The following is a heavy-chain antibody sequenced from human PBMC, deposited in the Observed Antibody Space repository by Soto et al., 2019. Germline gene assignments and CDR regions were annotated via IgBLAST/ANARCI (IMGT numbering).Heavy chain of an antibody. Sequence: LSLSCAASGYTFSSYAMSWVRQAPVSGLEWVSAISGSGGSTYYADSVKGRFTISTDNSKNTLYLQMNSLRADDTAVYYCAKSVPPGVVYSRSWHPPYYYYYGMDVWGQGTTVTVSS. CDR3: AKSVPPGVVYSRSWHPPYYYYYGMDV. CDR2: ISGSGGST. V-gene: IGHV3-23*01. J-gene: IGHJ6*02. CDR1: GYTFSSYA. D-gene: IGHD6-13*01.